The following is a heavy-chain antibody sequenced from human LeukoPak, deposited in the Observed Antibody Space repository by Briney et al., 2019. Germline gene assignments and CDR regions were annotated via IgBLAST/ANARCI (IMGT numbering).Heavy chain of an antibody. CDR2: ISYDGSNK. J-gene: IGHJ4*02. Sequence: GGSLRLSCAASGFTFSSYGMHWVRQAPGKGLEWVAVISYDGSNKYYADSVKGRFTISRDNSKNTPYLQMNSLRAEDTAVYYCAKVLVTAISPFDYWGQGTLVTVSS. V-gene: IGHV3-30*18. CDR3: AKVLVTAISPFDY. CDR1: GFTFSSYG. D-gene: IGHD2-21*02.